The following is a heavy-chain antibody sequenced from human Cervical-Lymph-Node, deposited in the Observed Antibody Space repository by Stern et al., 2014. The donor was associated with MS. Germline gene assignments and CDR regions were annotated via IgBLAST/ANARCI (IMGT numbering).Heavy chain of an antibody. V-gene: IGHV1-69*06. Sequence: QVQLVQSGGEVKKPGSSVKVSCKASGDTFTDYAISWVRQAPGQGPEWMGGINPIFNSADYAQKFQGRLTITADKSRSTAYMELSRLTSDDTAVYYCAREVGSLAMDVWGQGTTVIVSS. CDR1: GDTFTDYA. D-gene: IGHD1-1*01. CDR2: INPIFNSA. CDR3: AREVGSLAMDV. J-gene: IGHJ6*01.